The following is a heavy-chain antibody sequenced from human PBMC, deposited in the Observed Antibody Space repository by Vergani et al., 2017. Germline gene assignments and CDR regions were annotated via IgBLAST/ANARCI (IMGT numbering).Heavy chain of an antibody. CDR3: ARDFIVVLNYYYYYGMDV. J-gene: IGHJ6*02. CDR2: ISGSGGST. D-gene: IGHD3-16*02. V-gene: IGHV3-23*04. Sequence: EVQLVESGGGLVQPGGSLRLSCAASGFTFSSYAMSWVRQAPGKGLEWVSAISGSGGSTYYADSVKGRFTISRDKSKNTLYLQMNSLRAEDTAVYYCARDFIVVLNYYYYYGMDVWGQGTTVTVSS. CDR1: GFTFSSYA.